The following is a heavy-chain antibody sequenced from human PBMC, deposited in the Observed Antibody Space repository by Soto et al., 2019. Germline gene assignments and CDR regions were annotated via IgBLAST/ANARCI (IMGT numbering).Heavy chain of an antibody. V-gene: IGHV1-18*01. Sequence: ASVKVSCKASGYTFTTYGISWVRQAPGQGLEWMGWISGYNDNTNYAQKLQGRVTITADESTSTAYMELSSLRSEDTAVDYCARDWCTARDYPPLRYFDYWCQGXLVTVYS. J-gene: IGHJ4*02. D-gene: IGHD4-17*01. CDR2: ISGYNDNT. CDR1: GYTFTTYG. CDR3: ARDWCTARDYPPLRYFDY.